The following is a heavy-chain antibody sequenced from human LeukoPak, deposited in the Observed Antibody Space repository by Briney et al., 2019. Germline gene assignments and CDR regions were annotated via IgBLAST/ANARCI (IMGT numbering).Heavy chain of an antibody. V-gene: IGHV4-4*07. CDR2: IYSGGNT. D-gene: IGHD2-21*02. Sequence: KTSETLSLTCTVSGGSISGYYWSWIRQPAGKGLEWIGRIYSGGNTNYNPSLKSRVTMSVDTSKNQFSLKLSSVTAADTAVYYCARRDSLTTLFDIWGQGTMVTVSS. CDR1: GGSISGYY. J-gene: IGHJ3*02. CDR3: ARRDSLTTLFDI.